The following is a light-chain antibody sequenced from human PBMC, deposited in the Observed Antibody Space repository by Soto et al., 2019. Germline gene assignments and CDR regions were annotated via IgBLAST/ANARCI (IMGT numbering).Light chain of an antibody. CDR2: AAS. CDR1: QSISTY. V-gene: IGKV1-39*01. Sequence: IQMTQSPSSLSASVGDRVTITCRASQSISTYLNWYQQKPGKAPKLLIYAASNLQSGVPSRLSGSGSGTDFTLTISSLQPEDFATYYCQQSYSTPPWTFGQGTKVDIK. J-gene: IGKJ1*01. CDR3: QQSYSTPPWT.